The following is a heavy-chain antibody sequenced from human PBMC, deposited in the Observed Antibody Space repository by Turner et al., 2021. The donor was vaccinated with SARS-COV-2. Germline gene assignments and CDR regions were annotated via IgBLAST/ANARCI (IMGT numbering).Heavy chain of an antibody. V-gene: IGHV3-21*01. Sequence: EVQLVESGGVLVTPGGSLRLSCAASGFTFSSYSMNWVRQGEGKGLEWGASISGSCSHKYYENSVEGRFTITRNNAKNTLNLQVNSVRAEVTAVYYCARWHDYDCRSYYPQAFDNWGQGTMVTVSS. CDR2: ISGSCSHK. D-gene: IGHD3-22*01. CDR3: ARWHDYDCRSYYPQAFDN. J-gene: IGHJ3*02. CDR1: GFTFSSYS.